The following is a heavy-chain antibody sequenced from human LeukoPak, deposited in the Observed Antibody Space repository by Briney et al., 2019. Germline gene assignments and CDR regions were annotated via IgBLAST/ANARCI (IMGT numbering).Heavy chain of an antibody. CDR3: AREKAGAFDY. D-gene: IGHD6-19*01. CDR2: IYTSGSP. CDR1: GDSTIGYY. V-gene: IGHV4-4*07. Sequence: SETLSLTCIVSGDSTIGYYWSWIRQPAGKGLEWIGRIYTSGSPNYTPSLKSRVTISVDKSKNQLSLPLSSVTAADTAVYYCAREKAGAFDYWGQGSLVTVSS. J-gene: IGHJ4*02.